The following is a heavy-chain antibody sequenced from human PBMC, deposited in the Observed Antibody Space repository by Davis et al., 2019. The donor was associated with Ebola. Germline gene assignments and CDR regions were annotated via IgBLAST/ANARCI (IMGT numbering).Heavy chain of an antibody. CDR3: ARLPQYYHDTDGDYYAWFDP. J-gene: IGHJ5*02. V-gene: IGHV3-23*01. Sequence: PGGSLRLSCEASGFAFSSYAMAWVRQAPGKGPQWVSSIRGNGVATPYADSVRGRFTVSRDNSETTLYLQMNSLTVEDTAVYYCARLPQYYHDTDGDYYAWFDPWGQGTLVTVSS. D-gene: IGHD3-22*01. CDR1: GFAFSSYA. CDR2: IRGNGVAT.